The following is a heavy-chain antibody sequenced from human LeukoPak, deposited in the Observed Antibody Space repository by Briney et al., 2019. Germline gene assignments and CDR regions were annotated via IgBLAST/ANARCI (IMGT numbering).Heavy chain of an antibody. V-gene: IGHV3-21*01. CDR3: ARAAPTRTLIGSGADY. CDR1: GFTFSSYS. J-gene: IGHJ4*02. Sequence: GGSLRLSCAASGFTFSSYSMNWVRQAPGKGLEWVSSISSSSSYIYYADSVKGRFTISRDNARNSLYLQMNSLRAEDTAVYYCARAAPTRTLIGSGADYWGQGIQVTVSS. CDR2: ISSSSSYI. D-gene: IGHD3-22*01.